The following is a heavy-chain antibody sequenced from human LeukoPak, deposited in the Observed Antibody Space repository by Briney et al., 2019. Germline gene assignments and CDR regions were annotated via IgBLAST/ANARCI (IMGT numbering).Heavy chain of an antibody. V-gene: IGHV3-23*01. J-gene: IGHJ4*02. CDR3: AKGGSSGWPVRHFDY. CDR2: ISASGGTT. CDR1: GFTFSSYG. D-gene: IGHD6-19*01. Sequence: PGGSLRLSCAASGFTFSSYGMSWVRQAPGQGLEWVSTISASGGTTYYADSVKGRFTISRDNSRNTLYLQMNSLRAEDTAVYYCAKGGSSGWPVRHFDYWGQGSLVTVS.